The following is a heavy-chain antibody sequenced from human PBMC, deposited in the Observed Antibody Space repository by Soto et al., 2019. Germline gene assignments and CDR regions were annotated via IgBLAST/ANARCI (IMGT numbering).Heavy chain of an antibody. CDR1: GDSVSGGGYY. CDR3: SRGGHDYHSMI. V-gene: IGHV4-61*08. D-gene: IGHD3-22*01. Sequence: QVQLQESGPGLVKPSETLSLICTVSGDSVSGGGYYWTWIRQPPGKVLEWIGYISFTGDTTYNPSLRSRVTIAMHTSKNQFSLKLTSATAADTALYYCSRGGHDYHSMIWGPGTLVTVSS. CDR2: ISFTGDT. J-gene: IGHJ4*02.